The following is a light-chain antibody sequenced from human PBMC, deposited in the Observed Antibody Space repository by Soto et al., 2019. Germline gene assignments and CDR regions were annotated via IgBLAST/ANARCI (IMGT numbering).Light chain of an antibody. CDR2: VAS. CDR3: QQYGSSPPA. V-gene: IGKV3-20*01. J-gene: IGKJ1*01. CDR1: QSVSSSY. Sequence: EIVLTQSPGTLSLSPGERATLSCRASQSVSSSYLAWYQQKPGQAPRLLIYVASSRATGIPDRFSGSGSGTDFTLTISRLEPEDFAVYYCQQYGSSPPAFGQGTKVEIK.